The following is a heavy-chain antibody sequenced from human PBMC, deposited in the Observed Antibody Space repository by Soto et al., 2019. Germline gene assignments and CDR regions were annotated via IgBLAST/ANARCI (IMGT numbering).Heavy chain of an antibody. CDR3: AREPSRTYSGYGYYGMDV. Sequence: SETLSLTCTVSGGSISSGDYYWSWIRQPPGKGLEWIGYIYYSGSTYYNSSLKSRVTISVDTSKNQFSLKLSSVTAADTAVYYCAREPSRTYSGYGYYGMDVWGQGTTVTVSS. D-gene: IGHD5-12*01. V-gene: IGHV4-30-4*01. J-gene: IGHJ6*02. CDR1: GGSISSGDYY. CDR2: IYYSGST.